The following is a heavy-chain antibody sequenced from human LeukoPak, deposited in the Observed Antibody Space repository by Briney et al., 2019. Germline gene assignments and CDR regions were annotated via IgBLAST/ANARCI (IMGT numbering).Heavy chain of an antibody. J-gene: IGHJ4*02. V-gene: IGHV3-30-3*01. Sequence: GGSLRLSCAASGFTFSSYAMHWVRQAPGKGLEWVAVISYDGSNKYYADSVKGRFTISRDNSKNTLYLQMNSLRAEDTAVFYCARETGSAVGSTDFDYWGQGALVTVS. CDR3: ARETGSAVGSTDFDY. D-gene: IGHD4-17*01. CDR1: GFTFSSYA. CDR2: ISYDGSNK.